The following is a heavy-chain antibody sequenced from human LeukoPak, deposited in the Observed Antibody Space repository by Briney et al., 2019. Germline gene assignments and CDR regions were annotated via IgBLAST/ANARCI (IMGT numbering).Heavy chain of an antibody. V-gene: IGHV1-3*01. Sequence: GASVKVSCKPSGYVFSDSAMHWVRQAPGQRLEWMGWINAGNGYTRYSQKFQARVTMTRDTSASTVYMQLRSLRSEDTAVYYCARGANYYDSSGSSNWLDPWGRGTLVTVSS. CDR1: GYVFSDSA. CDR3: ARGANYYDSSGSSNWLDP. CDR2: INAGNGYT. D-gene: IGHD3-22*01. J-gene: IGHJ5*02.